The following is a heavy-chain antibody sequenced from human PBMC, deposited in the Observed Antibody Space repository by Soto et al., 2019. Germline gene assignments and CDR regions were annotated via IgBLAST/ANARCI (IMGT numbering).Heavy chain of an antibody. D-gene: IGHD4-17*01. J-gene: IGHJ6*02. CDR3: VRQGIDYLHGLVDV. V-gene: IGHV4-59*08. CDR1: SGPDRSHN. Sequence: QVQLQQSGPRLVKPSETLSLTCTVSSGPDRSHNWGWIRQPPGRGLEWIGYVYYTGDTAYNPSLRGRVTIPAATSTKDISLTLNSVTAADTAVYYCVRQGIDYLHGLVDVWGQGTTVSVSS. CDR2: VYYTGDT.